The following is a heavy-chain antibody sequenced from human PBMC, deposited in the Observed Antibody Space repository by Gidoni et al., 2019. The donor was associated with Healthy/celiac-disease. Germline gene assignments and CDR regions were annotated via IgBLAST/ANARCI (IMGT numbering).Heavy chain of an antibody. D-gene: IGHD6-6*01. CDR2: IYYSGST. CDR1: GGSLSSSSYY. Sequence: QLQLQESGPGLVKPSETLSLTCTVSGGSLSSSSYYWGWIRQPPGKGLEWIGSIYYSGSTYYNPSLKSRVTISVDTSKNQFSLKLSSVTAADTAVYYCARHIVVAARYFDYWGQGTLVTVSS. V-gene: IGHV4-39*01. J-gene: IGHJ4*02. CDR3: ARHIVVAARYFDY.